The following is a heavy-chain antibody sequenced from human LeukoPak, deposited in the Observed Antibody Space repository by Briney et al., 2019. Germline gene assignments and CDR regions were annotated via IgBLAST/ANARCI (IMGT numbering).Heavy chain of an antibody. CDR2: ISHSGST. V-gene: IGHV4-4*02. CDR1: GGSISSSCW. J-gene: IGHJ5*02. CDR3: ATRGLVRWFDP. Sequence: SETLSLTCAVSGGSISSSCWWSWVRQPPGKGLEWIGEISHSGSTYYNPSLKSRVIILVDNSHNQFSLKLSSVTAADTAVYYCATRGLVRWFDPWGQGTLVTVSS. D-gene: IGHD6-19*01.